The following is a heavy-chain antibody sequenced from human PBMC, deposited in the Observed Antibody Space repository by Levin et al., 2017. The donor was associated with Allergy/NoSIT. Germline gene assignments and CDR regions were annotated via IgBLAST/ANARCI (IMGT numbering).Heavy chain of an antibody. CDR2: ISSSGSTI. J-gene: IGHJ2*01. CDR3: ARTGDRPWGWYFDL. CDR1: GFTFSSYE. Sequence: PGGSLRLSCAASGFTFSSYEMNWVRQAPGKGLEWVSYISSSGSTIYYADSVKGRFTISRDNAKNSLYLQMNSLRAEDTAVYYCARTGDRPWGWYFDLWGRGTLVTVSS. D-gene: IGHD7-27*01. V-gene: IGHV3-48*03.